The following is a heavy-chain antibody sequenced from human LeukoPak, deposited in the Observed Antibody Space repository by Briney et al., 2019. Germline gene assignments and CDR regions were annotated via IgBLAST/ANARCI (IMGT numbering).Heavy chain of an antibody. J-gene: IGHJ5*02. Sequence: SETLSLTCTVSGGSISSYYWSWIRQPAGKGLEWIGRFYASGSTKYNPSLKSRVTMSGDTYKNQVSLKLSSVTPADTAVYYCARDVVTAAVDWFDPWGQGSLVTVSS. V-gene: IGHV4-4*07. CDR3: ARDVVTAAVDWFDP. CDR1: GGSISSYY. CDR2: FYASGST. D-gene: IGHD2-21*02.